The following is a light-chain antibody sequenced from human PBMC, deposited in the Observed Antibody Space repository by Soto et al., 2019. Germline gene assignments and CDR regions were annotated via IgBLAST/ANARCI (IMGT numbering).Light chain of an antibody. J-gene: IGLJ2*01. Sequence: QSVLTQPPSASGTPGQRVTISCSGSSSNIGSNTVNWYQQLPGTAPKLLIYSNNQRPSGVPDRFSVSKSGTSASLAISGLQSEDEADYYCAAWDDSLNGVVFGGGTNLTV. CDR2: SNN. V-gene: IGLV1-44*01. CDR1: SSNIGSNT. CDR3: AAWDDSLNGVV.